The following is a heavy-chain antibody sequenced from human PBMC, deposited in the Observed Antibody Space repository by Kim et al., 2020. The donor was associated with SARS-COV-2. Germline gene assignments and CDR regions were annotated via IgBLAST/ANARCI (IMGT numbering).Heavy chain of an antibody. CDR3: VRDRTPTTRAFAL. D-gene: IGHD1-1*01. V-gene: IGHV3-66*01. CDR1: GFTVSSIY. J-gene: IGHJ3*01. CDR2: IFSTGDT. Sequence: GGSLRLSCAVAGFTVSSIYMNWVRQVPGKGLEWASVIFSTGDTYYADSVKGRFTIPRDISTNTLSLQMNILRAEDTASYYCVRDRTPTTRAFALWGQGTMVPVYS.